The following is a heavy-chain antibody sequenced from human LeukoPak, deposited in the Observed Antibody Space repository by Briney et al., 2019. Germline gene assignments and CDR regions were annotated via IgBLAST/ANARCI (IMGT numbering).Heavy chain of an antibody. CDR2: IGGSGDST. CDR3: SWGGSGYYAY. CDR1: GFTFSSYA. V-gene: IGHV3-23*01. D-gene: IGHD3-3*01. Sequence: GGSLRLSCAASGFTFSSYAMHWVRQAPGKGLEWVSVIGGSGDSTYYADSVKGRFTISRDNSKNTLYLQVNSLKAEDTAVYYCSWGGSGYYAYWGQGTLVTVSS. J-gene: IGHJ4*02.